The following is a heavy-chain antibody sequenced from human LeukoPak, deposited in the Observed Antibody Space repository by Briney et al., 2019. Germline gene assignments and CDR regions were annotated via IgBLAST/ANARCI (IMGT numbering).Heavy chain of an antibody. D-gene: IGHD1-26*01. Sequence: GGSLRLSCAASGFTFSSYSLNWVRRAPGKGLEWVSSISSSGSYIYYADSVKGRFTISRDNAKNSLYLQMNSLRPEDTALYYCAKVRAPLSGNSYYFDYWGQGTLVTVSS. CDR2: ISSSGSYI. V-gene: IGHV3-21*04. CDR1: GFTFSSYS. CDR3: AKVRAPLSGNSYYFDY. J-gene: IGHJ4*02.